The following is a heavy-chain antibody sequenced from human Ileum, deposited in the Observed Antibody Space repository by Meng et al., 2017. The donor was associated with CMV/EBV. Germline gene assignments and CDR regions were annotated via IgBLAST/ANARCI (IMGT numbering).Heavy chain of an antibody. Sequence: ASVKVSCKASGYTFTGYYIHWVRQAPGQGLEWLGWVNPNSGGTNYAQKFQGRVTMTRDTSISTAYMELNRLTSDDTAVYYCARPRVAGTAHFDSWGKGTLVTVSS. CDR2: VNPNSGGT. J-gene: IGHJ4*02. V-gene: IGHV1-2*02. CDR3: ARPRVAGTAHFDS. D-gene: IGHD6-19*01. CDR1: GYTFTGYY.